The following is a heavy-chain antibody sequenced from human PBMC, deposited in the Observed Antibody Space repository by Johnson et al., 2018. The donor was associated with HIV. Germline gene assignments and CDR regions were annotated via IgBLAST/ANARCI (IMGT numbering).Heavy chain of an antibody. V-gene: IGHV3-66*01. CDR2: IYSGGNT. CDR3: ARVEPIRRAIDAFDI. Sequence: VQLVESGGGLVQPGGSLRLSCAASGFTFSRYAMSWVRQAPGKGLEWVSLIYSGGNTYYADPVKGRFTISSDNSKNTLYLQLNSLRAEDTAVYYCARVEPIRRAIDAFDIWGQGTMVTVSS. J-gene: IGHJ3*02. CDR1: GFTFSRYA.